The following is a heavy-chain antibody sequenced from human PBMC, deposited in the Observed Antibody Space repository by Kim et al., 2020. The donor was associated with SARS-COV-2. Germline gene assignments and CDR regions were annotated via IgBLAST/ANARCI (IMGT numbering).Heavy chain of an antibody. J-gene: IGHJ4*02. CDR3: ARQNTIFGVVIIYFDY. CDR2: IYYSAST. CDR1: GGSISSSSYY. Sequence: SETLSLTCTVSGGSISSSSYYWVWIRQPPGKGLEWIVSIYYSASTYYNPSLKSPFTISVDTSKNQFSLKLSSVTAADTAVYYCARQNTIFGVVIIYFDYWGQGALVTVSS. D-gene: IGHD3-3*01. V-gene: IGHV4-39*01.